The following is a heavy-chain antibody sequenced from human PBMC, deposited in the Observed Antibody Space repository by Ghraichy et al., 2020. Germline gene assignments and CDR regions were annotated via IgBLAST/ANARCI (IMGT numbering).Heavy chain of an antibody. J-gene: IGHJ4*02. CDR1: GLTFSSYW. D-gene: IGHD2-2*01. CDR2: VNSDGTST. V-gene: IGHV3-74*01. CDR3: VSANPTIDY. Sequence: GSLRLSCAVSGLTFSSYWMHWVRQAPGKGLVWVSRVNSDGTSTTYADSVKGRFTISRDNAKNTLFLQMNSLRAEDTAVYYCVSANPTIDYWGQGTLVTVSP.